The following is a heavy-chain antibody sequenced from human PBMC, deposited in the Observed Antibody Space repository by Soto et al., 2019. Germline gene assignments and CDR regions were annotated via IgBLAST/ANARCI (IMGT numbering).Heavy chain of an antibody. CDR2: LIPIFGTA. V-gene: IGHV1-69*01. J-gene: IGHJ4*02. CDR3: ARAGGRHSGGIDY. Sequence: QVQLVQSGAEVKKPGSSVKVSCKASGGTFSSYSINWVRQAPGQGLEWMGELIPIFGTANYAQKFQGRVTITADESTSTAYRELSSLRSEDTAVSYCARAGGRHSGGIDYWGQGTLVTVSS. CDR1: GGTFSSYS. D-gene: IGHD3-16*01.